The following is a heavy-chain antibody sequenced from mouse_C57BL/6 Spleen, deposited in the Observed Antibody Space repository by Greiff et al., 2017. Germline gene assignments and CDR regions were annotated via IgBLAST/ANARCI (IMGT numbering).Heavy chain of an antibody. D-gene: IGHD2-1*01. CDR1: GYAFTNYL. J-gene: IGHJ2*01. Sequence: VQLQQSGAELVRPGTSVKVSCKASGYAFTNYLIAWVKQRPGQGLEWLGVINPGSGGTNYTETFKGKATLPVDKSSSPAYMPLSSLTSKDSAVYFCASSVYSRFDYWGQGTTLTVSA. CDR2: INPGSGGT. V-gene: IGHV1-54*01. CDR3: ASSVYSRFDY.